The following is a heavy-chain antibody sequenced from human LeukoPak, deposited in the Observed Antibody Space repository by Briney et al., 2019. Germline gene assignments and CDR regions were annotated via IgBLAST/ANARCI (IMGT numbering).Heavy chain of an antibody. CDR3: ARDSGIRYFDWLPRPDWFDP. J-gene: IGHJ5*02. CDR1: GYTFTSYG. CDR2: ISAYNGNT. V-gene: IGHV1-18*01. Sequence: ASVKVSCKASGYTFTSYGISWVRQAPGQGLEWMGWISAYNGNTNYARKLQGRVTMTTDTSTSTAYMELRSLRSDDTAVYYCARDSGIRYFDWLPRPDWFDPWGQGTLVTVSS. D-gene: IGHD3-9*01.